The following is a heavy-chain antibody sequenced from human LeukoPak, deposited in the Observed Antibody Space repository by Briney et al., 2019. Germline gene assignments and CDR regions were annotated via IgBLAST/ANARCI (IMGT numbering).Heavy chain of an antibody. Sequence: GRSLRLSCAASGFTFSSYGMHWVRQAPGKGLEWVAVISYDGSNKYYADSVKGRFTISRDNSKNTLYLQMNSLRAEDTAVYYCAKDNPGGWLYYFDYWGQGTLVTVSS. CDR2: ISYDGSNK. J-gene: IGHJ4*02. CDR1: GFTFSSYG. V-gene: IGHV3-30*18. CDR3: AKDNPGGWLYYFDY. D-gene: IGHD6-19*01.